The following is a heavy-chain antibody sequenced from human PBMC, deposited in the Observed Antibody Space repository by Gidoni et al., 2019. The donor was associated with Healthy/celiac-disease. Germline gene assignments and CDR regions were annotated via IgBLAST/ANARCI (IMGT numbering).Heavy chain of an antibody. J-gene: IGHJ6*02. D-gene: IGHD6-13*01. V-gene: IGHV3-30-3*01. Sequence: QVQLVASGGGVVQPGRSLRPSCAASGFTFSISAMHWVRQAPGKGLVWVAVISYDGSNKDYADSVKGRFTISRDNSKNTLYLQMNSLRAEDTAVYYCARSPAAGSDYYYYYGMDVWGQGTTVTVSS. CDR3: ARSPAAGSDYYYYYGMDV. CDR2: ISYDGSNK. CDR1: GFTFSISA.